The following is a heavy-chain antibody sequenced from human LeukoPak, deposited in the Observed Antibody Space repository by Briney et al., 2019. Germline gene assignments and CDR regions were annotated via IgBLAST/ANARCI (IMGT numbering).Heavy chain of an antibody. J-gene: IGHJ4*02. CDR3: ASAMLASDSSGYYTSDYLEH. D-gene: IGHD3-22*01. CDR2: ISSSGNTR. V-gene: IGHV3-48*03. Sequence: PGGSLTLSCTASGMMFSSYEMFWVRQAPGKGRQWISYISSSGNTRKYADSVKGRFTISRDNDKKSLQLEMSGLRGDDSAIYYCASAMLASDSSGYYTSDYLEHWGQGTLVSVSS. CDR1: GMMFSSYE.